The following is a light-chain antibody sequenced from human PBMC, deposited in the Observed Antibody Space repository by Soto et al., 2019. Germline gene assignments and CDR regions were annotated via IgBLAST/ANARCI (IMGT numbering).Light chain of an antibody. CDR3: SSYTSSSTLLV. Sequence: QSVLTQPASVSGSPGQSITISCTGTSSDVGGYNYVSWYKQHSGKAPKLMIYDVSNRPSGVSNRFPGSKSGNTASLTISGLQADDEADYYCSSYTSSSTLLVFGTGTKVTVL. CDR1: SSDVGGYNY. CDR2: DVS. J-gene: IGLJ1*01. V-gene: IGLV2-14*01.